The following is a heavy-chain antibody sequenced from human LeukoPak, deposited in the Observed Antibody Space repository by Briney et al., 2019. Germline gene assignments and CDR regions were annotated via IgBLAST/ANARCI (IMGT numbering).Heavy chain of an antibody. Sequence: SETLSLTCTVSGGSISSGDYYWSWIRQPPGKGLEWIGYIYCSGSTNYNPSLKSRVTISVDTSKNQFSLKLSSVTAADTAVYYCARAEESIAAAGAIDYWGQGTLVTVSS. V-gene: IGHV4-61*08. CDR1: GGSISSGDYY. D-gene: IGHD6-13*01. CDR3: ARAEESIAAAGAIDY. J-gene: IGHJ4*02. CDR2: IYCSGST.